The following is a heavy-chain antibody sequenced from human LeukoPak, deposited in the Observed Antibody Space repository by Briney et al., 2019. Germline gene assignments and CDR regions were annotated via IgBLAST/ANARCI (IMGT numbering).Heavy chain of an antibody. Sequence: SETLSLTCAVYGGSFSGYYWSWIRQPPGKGLEWIGEINHSGSTNYNPSLKSRVTISVDTSKNQFSLRLSSLTAADTAVYYCARDHGYAFDYWGQGTLVTVSS. V-gene: IGHV4-34*01. D-gene: IGHD5-12*01. J-gene: IGHJ4*02. CDR3: ARDHGYAFDY. CDR2: INHSGST. CDR1: GGSFSGYY.